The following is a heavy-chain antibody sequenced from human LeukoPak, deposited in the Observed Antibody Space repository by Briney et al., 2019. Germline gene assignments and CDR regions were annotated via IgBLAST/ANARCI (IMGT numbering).Heavy chain of an antibody. CDR1: GYTFTSYY. Sequence: GASVKVSCKASGYTFTSYYMHWVRQAPGQGLEWMGIINPSGGSTSYAQKFQGRVTMTRDMSTSTVYMELSSLRSEDTAVHYCARGAYSSSWWRSYFDYWGQGTLVTVSS. CDR2: INPSGGST. D-gene: IGHD6-13*01. CDR3: ARGAYSSSWWRSYFDY. V-gene: IGHV1-46*01. J-gene: IGHJ4*02.